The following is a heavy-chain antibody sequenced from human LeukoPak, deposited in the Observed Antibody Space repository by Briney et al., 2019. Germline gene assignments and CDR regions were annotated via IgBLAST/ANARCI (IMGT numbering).Heavy chain of an antibody. J-gene: IGHJ3*02. V-gene: IGHV4-38-2*02. CDR2: IYFSGST. Sequence: SETLSLTCTVSGYSISSGYYWGWICQPPGKDLEWIGSIYFSGSTYYNPSLKSRVTISLDTSRNQFSLKLNSVTAADTAVYYCAKSNGYGLIDIWGQGTMVTVSS. D-gene: IGHD3-22*01. CDR1: GYSISSGYY. CDR3: AKSNGYGLIDI.